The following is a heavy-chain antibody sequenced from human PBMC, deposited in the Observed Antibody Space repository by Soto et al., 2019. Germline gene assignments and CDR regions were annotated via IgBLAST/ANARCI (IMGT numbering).Heavy chain of an antibody. D-gene: IGHD2-2*01. CDR3: AKEGYCSSTSCYLAYYYYYGMDV. CDR2: ISYDGSNK. V-gene: IGHV3-30*18. Sequence: LRLSCAASGFTFSSYGMHWVRQAPGKGLEWVAVISYDGSNKYYADSVKGRFTISRDNSKNTLYLQMNSLRAEDTAVYYCAKEGYCSSTSCYLAYYYYYGMDVWGQGTTVTVSS. CDR1: GFTFSSYG. J-gene: IGHJ6*02.